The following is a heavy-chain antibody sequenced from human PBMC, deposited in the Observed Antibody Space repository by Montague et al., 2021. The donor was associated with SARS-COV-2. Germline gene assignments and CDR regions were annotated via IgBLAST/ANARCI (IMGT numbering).Heavy chain of an antibody. CDR2: INHSGST. V-gene: IGHV4-34*01. CDR3: TREGYQVLWSDYYYYGMDV. CDR1: GGSFSGYY. D-gene: IGHD2-2*01. J-gene: IGHJ6*02. Sequence: SETLSLTCAVYGGSFSGYYWSWIRQPPGKGLKWIGEINHSGSTNYNPSXXSRVTISVDTSKNQFSLKLSSVTAADTAVYYCTREGYQVLWSDYYYYGMDVWGQGTTVTVSS.